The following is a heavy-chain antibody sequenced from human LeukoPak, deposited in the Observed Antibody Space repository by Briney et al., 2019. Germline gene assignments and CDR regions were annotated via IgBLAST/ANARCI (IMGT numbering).Heavy chain of an antibody. CDR1: GYSFTSYW. V-gene: IGHV5-51*01. D-gene: IGHD5-18*01. Sequence: GESLKISCKGSGYSFTSYWIAWVRQMPGKGLEWMGIIYPADSDTRYSPSFQGQVTISADKSITTAYLQWSSLKASDTAMYYCARGTTRSYGCDTWLDPWGQGTLVTVSS. CDR3: ARGTTRSYGCDTWLDP. J-gene: IGHJ5*02. CDR2: IYPADSDT.